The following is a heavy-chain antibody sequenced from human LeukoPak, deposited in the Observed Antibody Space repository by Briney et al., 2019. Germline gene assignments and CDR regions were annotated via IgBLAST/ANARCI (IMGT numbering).Heavy chain of an antibody. V-gene: IGHV5-51*01. D-gene: IGHD4-23*01. Sequence: KAGEPLKISCQGSGYNFTTYWIGWVRQMPGKGLEWMGIIQPRDSDARYSPSFRGQVTFSADKSISTADLQWSSLKASDTAIYYCARGLKTTVVTPFAYWGQGTLVTVSS. CDR1: GYNFTTYW. CDR3: ARGLKTTVVTPFAY. CDR2: IQPRDSDA. J-gene: IGHJ4*02.